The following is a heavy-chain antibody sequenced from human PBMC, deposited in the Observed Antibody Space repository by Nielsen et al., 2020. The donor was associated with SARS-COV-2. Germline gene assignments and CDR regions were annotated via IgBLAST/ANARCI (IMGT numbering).Heavy chain of an antibody. CDR3: AGDAYGDLIYGMDV. CDR1: GFSFMTYN. D-gene: IGHD4-17*01. CDR2: ILHYGGNV. V-gene: IGHV3-30*04. J-gene: IGHJ6*02. Sequence: GESLKISCTASGFSFMTYNMHWLRQAPGKGLEWVAAILHYGGNVYHADSVKGRFTISRDNSRNTLYLQMNTLRPEDTAVYSGAGDAYGDLIYGMDVWGRGTTVTVSS.